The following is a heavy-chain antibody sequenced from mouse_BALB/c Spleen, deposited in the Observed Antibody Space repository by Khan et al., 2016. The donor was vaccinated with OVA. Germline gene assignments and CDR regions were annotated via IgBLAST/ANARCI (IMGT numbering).Heavy chain of an antibody. CDR3: ARGGYWVFAY. J-gene: IGHJ3*01. V-gene: IGHV1-77*01. D-gene: IGHD2-3*01. CDR1: GYTFTDYV. Sequence: QVQLKESGPELVKPGASVKMSCKASGYTFTDYVINWVKQRTGQGLEWIGEIFPGGGSSYYNEKFKGKAKLTVDKSSNTAYMQLSSLTSEDSAVYFCARGGYWVFAYWGQGTLVTVSA. CDR2: IFPGGGSS.